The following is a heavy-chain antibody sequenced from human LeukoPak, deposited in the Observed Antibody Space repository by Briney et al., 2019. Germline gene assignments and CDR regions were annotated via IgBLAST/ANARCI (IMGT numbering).Heavy chain of an antibody. D-gene: IGHD4-11*01. Sequence: WASVKVSCKASGYTFTGYYMHWVRQAPGQGLEWMGWINPNSGGTNYAQKFQGRVTMTRDTSISTAYMELSRLRSDDTAVYYCARDLPAMTTVTTALGYYFGYWGQGTLVTVSS. CDR3: ARDLPAMTTVTTALGYYFGY. J-gene: IGHJ4*02. CDR1: GYTFTGYY. CDR2: INPNSGGT. V-gene: IGHV1-2*02.